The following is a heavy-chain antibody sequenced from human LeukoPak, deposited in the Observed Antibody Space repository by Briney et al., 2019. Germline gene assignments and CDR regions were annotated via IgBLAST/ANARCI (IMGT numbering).Heavy chain of an antibody. J-gene: IGHJ4*02. CDR1: GAPISSNNW. V-gene: IGHV4-4*02. CDR3: AGAEPRGIIWHPY. Sequence: SETLSLTCAVSGAPISSNNWWWSWVRQPPGKGLEWIGEIYHSGSTNYNPSLKSRVTMSVDKSKNQFSLELSSVTAADTAVYYCAGAEPRGIIWHPYWGQGTLVTVSS. CDR2: IYHSGST.